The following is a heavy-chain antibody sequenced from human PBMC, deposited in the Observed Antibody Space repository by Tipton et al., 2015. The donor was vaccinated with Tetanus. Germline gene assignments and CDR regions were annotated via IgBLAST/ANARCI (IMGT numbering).Heavy chain of an antibody. J-gene: IGHJ4*02. CDR3: ARRGGDFLTGYYDS. Sequence: TLSLTCTVSGATVSRSNYHWGWIRQPPGKGLEWIGSISYSGSTSYNPSLKSRVTISVDTSKNQFSLELNSVTAADTAVYYCARRGGDFLTGYYDSWGQGTLVTVSS. V-gene: IGHV4-39*01. D-gene: IGHD3-9*01. CDR1: GATVSRSNYH. CDR2: ISYSGST.